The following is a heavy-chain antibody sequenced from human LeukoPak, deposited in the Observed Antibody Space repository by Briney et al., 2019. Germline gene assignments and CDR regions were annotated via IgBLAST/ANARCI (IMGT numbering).Heavy chain of an antibody. J-gene: IGHJ4*02. Sequence: PSETLSLTCAVYGRSFSGYYWNWIRQPPGKGLEWIGEINHSGSTNYNPSLQSRVTISVDTSKNQFSLKLNSVTATDTAVYYCARHYGPWGQGTLVTVSS. CDR2: INHSGST. CDR1: GRSFSGYY. CDR3: ARHYGP. V-gene: IGHV4-34*01. D-gene: IGHD3-16*01.